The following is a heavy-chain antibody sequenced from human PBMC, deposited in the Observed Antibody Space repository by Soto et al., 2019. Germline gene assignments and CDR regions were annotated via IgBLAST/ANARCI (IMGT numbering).Heavy chain of an antibody. J-gene: IGHJ6*02. CDR2: VSYDGNKK. CDR1: GFTFRNYG. V-gene: IGHV3-30*18. D-gene: IGHD2-8*02. CDR3: AKDRSLGYCAGGDCYYYYGMDV. Sequence: QVHLVESGGGVVQPGGSLRLSCEGSGFTFRNYGIHWVRQAPDKGLDWVAVVSYDGNKKYYGDSVKGRFTISRDNSKTSVYLQVNSLRPEDTAVYYCAKDRSLGYCAGGDCYYYYGMDVWGQGTTVTVSS.